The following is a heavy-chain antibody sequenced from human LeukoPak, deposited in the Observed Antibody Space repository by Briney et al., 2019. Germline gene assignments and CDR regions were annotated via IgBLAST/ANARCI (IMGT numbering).Heavy chain of an antibody. J-gene: IGHJ6*02. Sequence: GRSLRLSCAASGFTVSSNYMSWVRQAPGKGLEWVSVIYSGGSTYYADSVKGRFTISRDNSKNTLYLQMNSLRAEDTAVYYCARQYGSGSSTYYYGMDVWGQGTTVTVSS. V-gene: IGHV3-53*05. D-gene: IGHD3-10*01. CDR1: GFTVSSNY. CDR2: IYSGGST. CDR3: ARQYGSGSSTYYYGMDV.